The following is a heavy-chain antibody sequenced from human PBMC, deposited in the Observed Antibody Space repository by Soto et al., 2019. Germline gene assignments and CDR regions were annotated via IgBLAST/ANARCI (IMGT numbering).Heavy chain of an antibody. D-gene: IGHD3-10*01. J-gene: IGHJ6*03. CDR2: INHSGST. CDR1: GGSFSGYY. Sequence: SETLSLTCAVYGGSFSGYYWSWIRQPPGKGLEWIGEINHSGSTNYNPSHKSRVTISVDTSKNQFSLKLSSVTAADTAVYYCARDPXYYXXGTXYMDVWGKGTTVTVSS. CDR3: ARDPXYYXXGTXYMDV. V-gene: IGHV4-34*01.